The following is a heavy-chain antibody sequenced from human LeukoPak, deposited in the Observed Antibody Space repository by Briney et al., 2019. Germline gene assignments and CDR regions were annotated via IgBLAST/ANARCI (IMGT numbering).Heavy chain of an antibody. J-gene: IGHJ4*02. CDR1: GGSISSSSYY. CDR2: INHSGST. D-gene: IGHD5-18*01. CDR3: ARGDKHRPPIPKFRGYVTFDY. V-gene: IGHV4-39*07. Sequence: TSETLSLTCTVSGGSISSSSYYWGWIRQPPGKGLEWIGEINHSGSTNYNPSLKSRVTISVDTSKNQFSLKLSSVTAADTAVYYCARGDKHRPPIPKFRGYVTFDYWGQGTLVTVSS.